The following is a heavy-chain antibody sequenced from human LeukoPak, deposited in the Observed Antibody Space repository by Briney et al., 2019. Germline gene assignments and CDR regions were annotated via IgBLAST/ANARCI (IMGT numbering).Heavy chain of an antibody. CDR1: GASITSHPW. D-gene: IGHD6-13*01. V-gene: IGHV4-4*02. Sequence: SGTLSLTCAVSGASITSHPWNWVRQPPGKGLEWIGEMYNSGTSTFKPSLRSRVIMFFDESKNHFSLKLNSVTAADTAVYYCAREIAGSSWAYNWFDPWGQGTLVTVSS. J-gene: IGHJ5*02. CDR3: AREIAGSSWAYNWFDP. CDR2: MYNSGTS.